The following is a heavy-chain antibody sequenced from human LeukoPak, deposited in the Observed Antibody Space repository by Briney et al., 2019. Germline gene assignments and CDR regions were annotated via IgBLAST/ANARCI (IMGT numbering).Heavy chain of an antibody. CDR2: ISSSSSTI. V-gene: IGHV3-48*01. Sequence: GGSLRLSCAASGFTFSSYSMNWVRQAPGKVLEGVSYISSSSSTIYYADSVKGRFTISRDNSKNTLYLQMHSLSAEDTAVYYCAKSRGYYYEKSGPADYWGQGTLVTVSS. J-gene: IGHJ4*02. D-gene: IGHD3-22*01. CDR3: AKSRGYYYEKSGPADY. CDR1: GFTFSSYS.